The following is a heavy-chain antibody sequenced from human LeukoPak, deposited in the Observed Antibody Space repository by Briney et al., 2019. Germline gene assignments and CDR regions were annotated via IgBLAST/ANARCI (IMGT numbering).Heavy chain of an antibody. CDR3: AKENWRYSSGWGKHYDY. Sequence: GGSLRLSCAASGFTFSSYGMHWVRQAPGKGLEWVAVIWYDGSNKYYADSVKGRFTISRDNSKNTLYLQMNSLRAEDTAVYYCAKENWRYSSGWGKHYDYWGQGTLVTVSS. CDR1: GFTFSSYG. D-gene: IGHD6-19*01. J-gene: IGHJ4*02. CDR2: IWYDGSNK. V-gene: IGHV3-33*06.